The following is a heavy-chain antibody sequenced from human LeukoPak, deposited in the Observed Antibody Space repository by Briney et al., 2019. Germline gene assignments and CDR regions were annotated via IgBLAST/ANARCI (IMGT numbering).Heavy chain of an antibody. CDR3: TRDSGTYNWFDP. D-gene: IGHD1-26*01. CDR2: IDKKDKGYATAT. V-gene: IGHV3-73*01. Sequence: PGGSLKLSCAASGFTFSGSAIHWVRQFSGKGLEWVGQIDKKDKGYATATAYAASVKGRFTISRDDSINTAYLQMKSLKTEDTALYYCTRDSGTYNWFDPWGQGALVTVPS. J-gene: IGHJ5*02. CDR1: GFTFSGSA.